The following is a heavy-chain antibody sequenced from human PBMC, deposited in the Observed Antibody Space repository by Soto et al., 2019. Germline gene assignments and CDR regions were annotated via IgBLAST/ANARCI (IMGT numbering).Heavy chain of an antibody. Sequence: SETLSLTCAVYGGSFSGYYWSWIRQPPGKGLEWIGEINHSGSTNYNPSLKSRVTISVDTSKNQFSLKLSSVTAADTAVYYCARVSPPPDYWGQGTLVTVSS. CDR2: INHSGST. V-gene: IGHV4-34*01. J-gene: IGHJ4*02. CDR3: ARVSPPPDY. CDR1: GGSFSGYY.